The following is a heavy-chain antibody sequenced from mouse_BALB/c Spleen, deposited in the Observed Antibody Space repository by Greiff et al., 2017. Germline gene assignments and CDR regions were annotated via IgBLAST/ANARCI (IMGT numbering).Heavy chain of an antibody. CDR2: IRNKANGYTT. CDR3: AREITTVAYYFDY. V-gene: IGHV7-3*02. CDR1: GFTFTDYY. J-gene: IGHJ2*01. Sequence: EVMLVESGGGLVQPGGSLRLSCATSGFTFTDYYMSWVRQPPGKALEWLGFIRNKANGYTTEYSASVKGRFTISRDNSQSILYLQMNTLRAEDSATYYCAREITTVAYYFDYWGQGTTLTVSS. D-gene: IGHD1-1*01.